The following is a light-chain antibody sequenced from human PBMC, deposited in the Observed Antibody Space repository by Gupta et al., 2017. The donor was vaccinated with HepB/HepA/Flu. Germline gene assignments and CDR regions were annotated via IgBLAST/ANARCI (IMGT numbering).Light chain of an antibody. Sequence: EIVLTQSPGTLSLSPGERATLSCRASENVSTFSLAWYQQKLGQAPRLLIYGASTRATGVPDRFAGSGSVTDISLTIAILDPEDFAVYFCHQSYAEPWTFGRWTRVEI. J-gene: IGKJ1*01. CDR3: HQSYAEPWT. CDR1: ENVSTFS. V-gene: IGKV3-20*01. CDR2: GAS.